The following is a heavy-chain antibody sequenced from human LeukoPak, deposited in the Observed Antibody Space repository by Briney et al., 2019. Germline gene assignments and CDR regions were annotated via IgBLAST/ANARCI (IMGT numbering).Heavy chain of an antibody. J-gene: IGHJ4*02. D-gene: IGHD3-22*01. CDR1: GDSVSGYY. CDR2: FYTSANT. Sequence: SETLSLTCTVSGDSVSGYYGSWIRQPPGKGLEWIGYFYTSANTNYNPSLKSRVTISLDTSKNQFSLNLTSVTAADTAVYYCARRSGVLDSRDSRYYFDHWGQGTLVSVST. CDR3: ARRSGVLDSRDSRYYFDH. V-gene: IGHV4-4*09.